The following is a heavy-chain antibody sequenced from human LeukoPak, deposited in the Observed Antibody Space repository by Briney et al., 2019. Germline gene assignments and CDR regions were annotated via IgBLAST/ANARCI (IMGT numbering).Heavy chain of an antibody. J-gene: IGHJ4*02. CDR1: GFTFNNYA. CDR2: INDSGGGT. V-gene: IGHV3-23*01. D-gene: IGHD6-19*01. CDR3: ARLYSSGWVHY. Sequence: GGSLRLSCVASGFTFNNYAMRWVRQAPGEGLEWVSGINDSGGGTYYADSVKGRFNISRDNSKNTLSLQFNSLRAEDTAVYFRARLYSSGWVHYWGQGTLVTISS.